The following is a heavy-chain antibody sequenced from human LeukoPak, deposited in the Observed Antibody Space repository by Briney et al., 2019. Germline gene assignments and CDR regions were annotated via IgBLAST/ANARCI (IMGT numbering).Heavy chain of an antibody. CDR1: GCTFSSYA. V-gene: IGHV3-23*01. Sequence: GGALRLSCAASGCTFSSYAMSWVRQAPGKGLEWVSAISGSGGSTYYADSVKGRFTISRDNSKNTLYLQMNSLRAEDTAVYYCARSIVGATPFDPWGQGTLVTVSS. D-gene: IGHD1-26*01. J-gene: IGHJ5*02. CDR3: ARSIVGATPFDP. CDR2: ISGSGGST.